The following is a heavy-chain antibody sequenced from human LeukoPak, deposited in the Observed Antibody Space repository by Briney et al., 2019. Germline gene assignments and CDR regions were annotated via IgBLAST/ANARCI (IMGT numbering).Heavy chain of an antibody. J-gene: IGHJ6*02. CDR3: ARVQQQLSTLRYYYGMDV. CDR1: GGTFSSYA. V-gene: IGHV1-69*04. CDR2: IIPILGIA. Sequence: SVKVSCKASGGTFSSYAISWVRQAPGQGLEWMGRIIPILGIANYAQKFQGRVTITADKSTSTAYMELSSLRSEDTAVYYCARVQQQLSTLRYYYGMDVWGRGTTVTVSS. D-gene: IGHD6-13*01.